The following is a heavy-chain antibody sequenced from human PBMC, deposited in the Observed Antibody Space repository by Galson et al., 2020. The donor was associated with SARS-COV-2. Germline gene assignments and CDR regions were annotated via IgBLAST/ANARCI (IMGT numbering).Heavy chain of an antibody. D-gene: IGHD3-3*01. CDR2: ISYDGSIK. CDR1: EFTFSDYI. V-gene: IGHV3-30*01. J-gene: IGHJ6*03. Sequence: GGSLRLSCAASEFTFSDYIMHWVRQAPGKGLEWVAVISYDGSIKYYADSVKGRFIISRDNSKSNLYLQMNSLRPEDTAVYYCASGDFWRDYSYYYYMDVWGKGTTVTVSS. CDR3: ASGDFWRDYSYYYYMDV.